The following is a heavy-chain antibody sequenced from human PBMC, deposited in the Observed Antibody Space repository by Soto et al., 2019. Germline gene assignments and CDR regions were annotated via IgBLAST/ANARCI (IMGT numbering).Heavy chain of an antibody. J-gene: IGHJ6*02. CDR2: ISGTGGTT. CDR3: AKGRGETSVVTGLFYYGMDV. V-gene: IGHV3-23*01. D-gene: IGHD5-18*01. CDR1: GFSFSTYA. Sequence: PGGSLRLSCAASGFSFSTYAMSWVREAPGEGLEWVSTISGTGGTTDYADSVKGRFTISRDNSKKTLFIQMNSLRAEDTAGDYCAKGRGETSVVTGLFYYGMDVWGQGTTVTVSS.